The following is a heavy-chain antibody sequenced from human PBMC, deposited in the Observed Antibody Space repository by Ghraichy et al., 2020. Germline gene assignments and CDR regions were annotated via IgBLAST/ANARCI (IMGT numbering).Heavy chain of an antibody. J-gene: IGHJ6*02. CDR3: ARDLLGMDI. D-gene: IGHD3-16*01. CDR1: GFTFRTYA. V-gene: IGHV3-30-3*01. CDR2: ISSDGSTE. Sequence: GGSLRLSCAGFGFTFRTYAMHWVRQAPGKGLEWVAVISSDGSTEYYADSVKGRFTISRDNSKNTVYLQMNSLRGEDTAVYYCARDLLGMDIWGQGTTVTVSS.